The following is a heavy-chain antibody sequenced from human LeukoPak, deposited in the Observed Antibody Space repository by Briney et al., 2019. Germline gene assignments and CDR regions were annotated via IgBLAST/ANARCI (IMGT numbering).Heavy chain of an antibody. V-gene: IGHV4-34*01. CDR2: INHSGST. J-gene: IGHJ6*02. CDR3: ARHGAGYSGYYYYGMDV. D-gene: IGHD5-12*01. CDR1: GGSFSGYY. Sequence: PSETLSLTCAVYGGSFSGYYWSWIRQPPGKGLEWIGEINHSGSTNYNPSLKSRVTISVDTSKNQFSLKLSSVTAADTAVYYCARHGAGYSGYYYYGMDVWGQGTTVTVSS.